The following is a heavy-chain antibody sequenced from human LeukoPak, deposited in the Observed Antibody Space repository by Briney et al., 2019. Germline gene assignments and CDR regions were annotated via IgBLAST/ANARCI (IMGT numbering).Heavy chain of an antibody. D-gene: IGHD2-15*01. V-gene: IGHV3-23*01. Sequence: GGSLRLSCAASGFTFSSYAMSWVRRAPGKGLEWVSAISGSGGSTYYADSVKGRFTISRDNSKNTLYLQMNNLRAEDTAVYYCAKDGPSGGSSIYYFDYWGQGTLVTVSS. J-gene: IGHJ4*02. CDR2: ISGSGGST. CDR1: GFTFSSYA. CDR3: AKDGPSGGSSIYYFDY.